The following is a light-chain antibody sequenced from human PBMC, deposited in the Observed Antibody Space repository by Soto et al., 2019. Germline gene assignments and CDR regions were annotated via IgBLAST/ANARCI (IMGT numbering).Light chain of an antibody. Sequence: QSVLTQPPSVSGAPGQRVTISCTGSSSNIGAGYDVHWYQQVPGTAPKLLIYGNNNRPSGVPDRFSGSKSGTSASLAITGLQAEDEADYYCQSYDSSLSVHYVFGTGTKVT. V-gene: IGLV1-40*01. CDR1: SSNIGAGYD. CDR2: GNN. CDR3: QSYDSSLSVHYV. J-gene: IGLJ1*01.